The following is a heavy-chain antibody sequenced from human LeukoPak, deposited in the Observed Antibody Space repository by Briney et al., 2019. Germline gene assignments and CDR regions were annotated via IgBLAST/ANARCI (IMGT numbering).Heavy chain of an antibody. CDR2: ISYDGSNK. CDR1: GFTFSSYA. V-gene: IGHV3-30-3*01. J-gene: IGHJ5*02. CDR3: ARAGIAAAGTGNWFDP. Sequence: GGSLRLSCAASGFTFSSYAMHWVRQAPGKGLEGVAVISYDGSNKYYADSVKGRFTTSRDNSKNTLYLQTNSLRAEDTAVYYCARAGIAAAGTGNWFDPWGQGTLVTVSS. D-gene: IGHD6-13*01.